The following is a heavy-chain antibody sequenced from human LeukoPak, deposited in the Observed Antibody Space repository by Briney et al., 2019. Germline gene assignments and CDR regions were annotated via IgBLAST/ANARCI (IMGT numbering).Heavy chain of an antibody. J-gene: IGHJ4*02. D-gene: IGHD1-14*01. V-gene: IGHV3-20*04. CDR1: GFTFDAYG. CDR2: INWNDGST. Sequence: GGSLRLSCAASGFTFDAYGLSWVRQPPGKGLEGVSGINWNDGSTDYADSVKGRFTISRDKAKNSLYLQMNSLRAEDTALYYCARVPETTQLFDYWGQGTLVTVSS. CDR3: ARVPETTQLFDY.